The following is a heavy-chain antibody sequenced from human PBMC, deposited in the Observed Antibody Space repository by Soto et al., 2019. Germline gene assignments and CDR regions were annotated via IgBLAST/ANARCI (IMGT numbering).Heavy chain of an antibody. Sequence: PSETLSLTCTVSGGSISSYYWSWIRQPPGKRLEWIGYMYYRGSTNYNPSLMSRATMSADTSRNQFSRTLSSVTAADAAVYSFAWHEYSGYDYALYFDYWGRGTLVAVSS. D-gene: IGHD5-12*01. CDR3: AWHEYSGYDYALYFDY. V-gene: IGHV4-59*08. CDR1: GGSISSYY. CDR2: MYYRGST. J-gene: IGHJ4*02.